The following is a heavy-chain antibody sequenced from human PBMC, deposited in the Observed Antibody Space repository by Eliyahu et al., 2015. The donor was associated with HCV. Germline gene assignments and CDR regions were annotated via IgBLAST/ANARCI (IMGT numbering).Heavy chain of an antibody. J-gene: IGHJ6*02. CDR3: ARVVSVTTPLGTHYGMDV. CDR2: IRKKTNSYTT. Sequence: EVQLVESGGGLVQPGGSVRLSCAASGFTFSDHYMDWVRQPPGKGLEWVGRIRKKTNSYTTEYAASVKGRITISRDDSKNSLYLQMSSLKTEDTAVYYCARVVSVTTPLGTHYGMDVWGQGTTVTVSS. CDR1: GFTFSDHY. V-gene: IGHV3-72*01. D-gene: IGHD4-11*01.